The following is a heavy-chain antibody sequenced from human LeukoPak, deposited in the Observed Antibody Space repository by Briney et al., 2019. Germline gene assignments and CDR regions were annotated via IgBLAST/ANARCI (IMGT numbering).Heavy chain of an antibody. CDR3: ARDRDNYPNWFDP. CDR2: ISWNSGSI. D-gene: IGHD5-24*01. V-gene: IGHV3-9*01. CDR1: GFTFDDYA. Sequence: GRSLRLSCAASGFTFDDYAMHWVRQAPGKGLEWVSGISWNSGSIGYADSVKGRFTISRDNAKNSLYLQMNSLRAEDTAVYYCARDRDNYPNWFDPWGQGTLVTVSS. J-gene: IGHJ5*02.